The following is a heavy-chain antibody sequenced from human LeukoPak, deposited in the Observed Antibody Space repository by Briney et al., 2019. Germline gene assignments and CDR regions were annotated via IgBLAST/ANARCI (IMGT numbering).Heavy chain of an antibody. CDR1: GFTFSSYG. J-gene: IGHJ4*02. CDR2: IWYDGTNK. V-gene: IGHV3-33*06. CDR3: AKSGRNWAYLEY. D-gene: IGHD7-27*01. Sequence: GESLRLSCAASGFTFSSYGMHWVRQAPGRGLEWVAVIWYDGTNKYYADSVRGRFTISRDSSKNTLYLQMNSLRAEDTAVYYCAKSGRNWAYLEYWGQGTLVTVSS.